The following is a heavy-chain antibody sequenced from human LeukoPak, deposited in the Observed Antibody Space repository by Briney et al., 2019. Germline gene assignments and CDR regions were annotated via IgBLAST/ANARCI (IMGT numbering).Heavy chain of an antibody. Sequence: PSETLSLTCTVSGGSISSSGYYWGWIRQPPGKGLEWVGSVYYTGSTFYNPSLKSRVTTSVDTSKNHFSLNLSSVTAADTAVYYCARHRGRYYDSGSYYYFDYWGQGTLVTVSS. J-gene: IGHJ4*02. CDR1: GGSISSSGYY. CDR2: VYYTGST. D-gene: IGHD3-10*01. V-gene: IGHV4-39*02. CDR3: ARHRGRYYDSGSYYYFDY.